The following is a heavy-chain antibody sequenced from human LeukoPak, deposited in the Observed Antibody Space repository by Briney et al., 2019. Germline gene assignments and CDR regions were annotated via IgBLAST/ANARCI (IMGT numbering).Heavy chain of an antibody. CDR2: IIPIFGTA. Sequence: SVKVSCKASGGTFSSYAISWVRQAPGQGLEWMGGIIPIFGTANYAQKFQGRVTITADESTSTAYMGLSSLRSEDTAVYYCARDSGVSTVSTGSQDYYYYYMDVWGKGTTVPVSS. CDR3: ARDSGVSTVSTGSQDYYYYYMDV. J-gene: IGHJ6*03. D-gene: IGHD4-17*01. V-gene: IGHV1-69*01. CDR1: GGTFSSYA.